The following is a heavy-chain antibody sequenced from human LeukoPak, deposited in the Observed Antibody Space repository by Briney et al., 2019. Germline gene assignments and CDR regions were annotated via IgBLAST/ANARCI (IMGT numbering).Heavy chain of an antibody. CDR3: ARASYRPKYYYDSSGFPLGSRPNWFDP. D-gene: IGHD3-22*01. CDR2: INHSGST. Sequence: SETLSLTCAVYGGSFSGYYWSWIRQPPGKGLEWIGEINHSGSTNYNPSLKSRVTISVDTSKNQFSLKLSSVTAADTAVYYCARASYRPKYYYDSSGFPLGSRPNWFDPWGQGTLVTVSS. CDR1: GGSFSGYY. J-gene: IGHJ5*02. V-gene: IGHV4-34*01.